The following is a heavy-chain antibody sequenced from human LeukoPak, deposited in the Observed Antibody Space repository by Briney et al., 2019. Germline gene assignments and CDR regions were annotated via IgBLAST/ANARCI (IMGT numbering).Heavy chain of an antibody. D-gene: IGHD3-3*01. Sequence: PSETLSLTCTVSGGSISSTRYYWGWIRQPPGKGLEWIGSIYYSGSTYYNPSLKSRVTISVDTSKNQFSLKLSSVTAADTAVYYCARGGLLWSGYYTWPQRFDYWGQGTLVTVSS. CDR1: GGSISSTRYY. J-gene: IGHJ4*02. CDR2: IYYSGST. CDR3: ARGGLLWSGYYTWPQRFDY. V-gene: IGHV4-39*07.